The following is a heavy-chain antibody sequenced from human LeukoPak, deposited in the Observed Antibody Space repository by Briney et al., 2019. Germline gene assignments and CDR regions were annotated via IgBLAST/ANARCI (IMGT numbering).Heavy chain of an antibody. Sequence: ASVKVSCKASGYTFTSYGISWVRQAPGQGLEWMGWISAYNGNTNYAQKLQGRVTMTTDTSTSTAYMELRSLRSDDTAVYYCARVVEYYYDNSGYYRPDAFDIWGQGTMVTVSS. CDR1: GYTFTSYG. CDR2: ISAYNGNT. D-gene: IGHD3-22*01. CDR3: ARVVEYYYDNSGYYRPDAFDI. V-gene: IGHV1-18*01. J-gene: IGHJ3*02.